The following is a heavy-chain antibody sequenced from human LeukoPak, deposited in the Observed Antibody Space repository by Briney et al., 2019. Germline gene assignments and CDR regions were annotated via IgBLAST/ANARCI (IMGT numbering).Heavy chain of an antibody. J-gene: IGHJ4*02. CDR3: ARDTQWSYFDY. CDR1: RFTFSSYS. D-gene: IGHD2-15*01. V-gene: IGHV3-48*04. CDR2: ISNTATTI. Sequence: PGGSLRLSCAASRFTFSSYSMNWVRQAPGKGLEWVSYISNTATTIDYADSVKGRFTISRDNAKNSLYLQMKSLRAEDTAVYYCARDTQWSYFDYWGQGTLVTVSS.